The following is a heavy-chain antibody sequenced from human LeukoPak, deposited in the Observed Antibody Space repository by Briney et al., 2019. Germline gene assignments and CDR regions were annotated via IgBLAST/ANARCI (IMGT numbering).Heavy chain of an antibody. J-gene: IGHJ5*02. D-gene: IGHD6-19*01. CDR2: IYYSGST. CDR1: GGSISSYY. Sequence: SETLSLTCTVSGGSISSYYWGWIRQPPGKGLEWIGSIYYSGSTYYNPSLKSRVTISVDTSKNQFSLKLSSVTAADTAVYYCARESWLVPTHNNWFDPWGQGTLVTVSS. CDR3: ARESWLVPTHNNWFDP. V-gene: IGHV4-39*07.